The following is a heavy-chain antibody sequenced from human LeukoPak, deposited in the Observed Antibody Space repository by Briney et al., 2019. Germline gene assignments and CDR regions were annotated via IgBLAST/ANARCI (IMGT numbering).Heavy chain of an antibody. CDR3: AKDIKKGENYDFCSGYTHGFDY. CDR1: GFTFSSYG. CDR2: IRYDGSNK. Sequence: GGSHTLSCAPYGFTFSSYGMHRVRQAPGTGREWVAFIRYDGSNKYYADSVKDRFTISRDNFKNTLFLQMDSLRAEDPAVDYCAKDIKKGENYDFCSGYTHGFDYWGQGTLVTVSS. J-gene: IGHJ4*02. V-gene: IGHV3-30*02. D-gene: IGHD3-3*01.